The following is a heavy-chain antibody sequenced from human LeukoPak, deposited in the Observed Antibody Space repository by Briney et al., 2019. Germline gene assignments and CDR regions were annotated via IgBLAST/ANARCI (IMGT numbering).Heavy chain of an antibody. Sequence: GGSLRLSCAASGFTFSSYAMHWVRQAPGKGLEWVAFIRYDGSNKYYADSVKGRFTISRDNSKNTLYLQMNSLRAEDTAVYYCAKDSKGTRRYGDSFDYWGQGTLVTVSS. CDR3: AKDSKGTRRYGDSFDY. CDR2: IRYDGSNK. V-gene: IGHV3-30*02. J-gene: IGHJ4*02. CDR1: GFTFSSYA. D-gene: IGHD4-17*01.